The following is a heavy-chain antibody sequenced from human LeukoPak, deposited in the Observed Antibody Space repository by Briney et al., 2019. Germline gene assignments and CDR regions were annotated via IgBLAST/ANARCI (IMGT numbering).Heavy chain of an antibody. J-gene: IGHJ4*02. CDR2: IYYGGNT. CDR3: ARDEGAGAPYFDY. CDR1: GGSISNYY. Sequence: SSETLSLTCTVSGGSISNYYWSWIRQPPGKGLEWIGYIYYGGNTNYNPSLKSRVTIPVDTSKNQFSLKLSSVTAADTAVYYCARDEGAGAPYFDYWGQGTLVTVSS. V-gene: IGHV4-59*01. D-gene: IGHD1-26*01.